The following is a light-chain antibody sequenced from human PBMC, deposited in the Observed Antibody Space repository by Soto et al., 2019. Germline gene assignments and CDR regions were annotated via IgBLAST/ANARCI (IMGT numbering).Light chain of an antibody. CDR1: QSVRSS. J-gene: IGKJ2*01. Sequence: EIVMTQSPATLSVSTGERATLSCRASQSVRSSLAWYQQKPGQAPRLLIYGASTRATGIPARFSGSGSGTHFNLTISSLQSEHFAVYYCQHYHNWPPYTFGQRTKVDI. CDR2: GAS. V-gene: IGKV3-15*01. CDR3: QHYHNWPPYT.